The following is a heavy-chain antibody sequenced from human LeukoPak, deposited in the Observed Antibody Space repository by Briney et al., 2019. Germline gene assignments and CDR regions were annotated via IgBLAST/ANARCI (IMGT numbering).Heavy chain of an antibody. Sequence: SETLSLTCTVSGGSISSYYWSWIRQPPGKGLEWIGYIYYSGSTNYNPSLKSRVTISVDTSKNQFSLKLSSVTAADTAVYYCAREGVQLWVPGGYYYYMDAWGKGTTVTVSS. CDR1: GGSISSYY. J-gene: IGHJ6*03. D-gene: IGHD5-18*01. CDR2: IYYSGST. V-gene: IGHV4-59*01. CDR3: AREGVQLWVPGGYYYYMDA.